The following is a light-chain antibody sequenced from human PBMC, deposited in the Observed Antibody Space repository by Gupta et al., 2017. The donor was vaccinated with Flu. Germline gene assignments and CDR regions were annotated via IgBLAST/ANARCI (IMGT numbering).Light chain of an antibody. CDR3: SSYTSTNTLL. J-gene: IGLJ3*02. CDR2: AVT. Sequence: INDVGNDTYVCLYQQRPGKGSKLFYYAVTNRSGGVANLFCCTKAGNTAFLTIAGLQADDEADYYCSSYTSTNTLLFGGGTKLTVL. CDR1: INDVGNDTY. V-gene: IGLV2-14*03.